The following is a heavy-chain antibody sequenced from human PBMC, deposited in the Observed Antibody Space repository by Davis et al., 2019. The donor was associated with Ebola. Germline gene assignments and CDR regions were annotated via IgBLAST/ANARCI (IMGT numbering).Heavy chain of an antibody. CDR1: GFVFSSYV. V-gene: IGHV3-23*01. Sequence: GGSLRLSCAASGFVFSSYVMSWVRRAPGKGLEWVSTLGTSADTYYADSVKSRFTISRDNSKNTLHLQMNSLRVEDTAMYYCVKDTSNIWFDVWGQGTLVTVSA. CDR3: VKDTSNIWFDV. CDR2: LGTSADT. J-gene: IGHJ3*01. D-gene: IGHD2/OR15-2a*01.